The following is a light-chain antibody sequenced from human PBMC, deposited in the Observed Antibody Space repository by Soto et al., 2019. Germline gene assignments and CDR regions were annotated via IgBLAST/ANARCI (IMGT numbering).Light chain of an antibody. Sequence: DIQMTQSPSTLSASVVDSFTITCRASHDITSYLAWYQQKPGKAPNLLIYGASTLQSGVPSRFSGSGSGTDFTLTISSLQAEDFASYYCQKTRAYPSNFGGGTKVDIK. V-gene: IGKV1-9*01. CDR2: GAS. CDR3: QKTRAYPSN. CDR1: HDITSY. J-gene: IGKJ4*01.